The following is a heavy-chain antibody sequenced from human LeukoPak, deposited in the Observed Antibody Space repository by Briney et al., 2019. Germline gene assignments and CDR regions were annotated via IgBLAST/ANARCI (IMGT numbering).Heavy chain of an antibody. CDR3: ARRGSSGYFHRAYYFDY. J-gene: IGHJ4*02. Sequence: GESLKISCKSSGYSFTSYWIGWVRQMPGKGLEWMGIIYPGDSDTRYSPSFQGQVTISADKSISTAYLQWSSLKASDTAMYYCARRGSSGYFHRAYYFDYWGQGTLVTVSS. D-gene: IGHD3-22*01. CDR2: IYPGDSDT. V-gene: IGHV5-51*01. CDR1: GYSFTSYW.